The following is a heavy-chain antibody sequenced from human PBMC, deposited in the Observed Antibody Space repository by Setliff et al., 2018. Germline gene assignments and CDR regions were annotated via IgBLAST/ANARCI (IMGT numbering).Heavy chain of an antibody. CDR1: GGSISSYY. J-gene: IGHJ4*02. CDR2: IYSSGST. D-gene: IGHD3-22*01. CDR3: ARESRYYYDNLGTLDY. V-gene: IGHV4-4*09. Sequence: SETLSLTCTVSGGSISSYYWSWIRQPPGKGLEWIGYIYSSGSTYYNPSLKSRVSISVDTSKNQFSLKLSSVTAADTAVYYRARESRYYYDNLGTLDYWGQGTLVTVSS.